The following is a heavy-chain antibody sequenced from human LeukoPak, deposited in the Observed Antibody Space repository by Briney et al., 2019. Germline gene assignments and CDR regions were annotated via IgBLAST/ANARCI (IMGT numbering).Heavy chain of an antibody. Sequence: ASVKVSCKASGYTFTSYYMHWVRQAPGQGLEWMGIINPSGGSTSYAQKFQGRVTMTRDMSTSTVYMELSSLRSEDTAVYYCARDLWGLVGALHYWGQGTLVTVST. V-gene: IGHV1-46*01. CDR2: INPSGGST. CDR3: ARDLWGLVGALHY. D-gene: IGHD1-26*01. CDR1: GYTFTSYY. J-gene: IGHJ4*02.